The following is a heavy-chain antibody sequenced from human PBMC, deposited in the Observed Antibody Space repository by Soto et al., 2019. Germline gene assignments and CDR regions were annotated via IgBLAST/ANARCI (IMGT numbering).Heavy chain of an antibody. CDR3: AKDHGSSWYEIDY. Sequence: EVQLLESGGGLVQPGGSLRLSCAASGFTFSNYAVTWARQAQGKGLEWVSTSSGSGGSIYYAGSGKGRSTISRDNSKNTLYLQMNSLRAEETAVYYCAKDHGSSWYEIDYWGQGTLVTVSS. J-gene: IGHJ4*02. V-gene: IGHV3-23*01. CDR1: GFTFSNYA. CDR2: SSGSGGSI. D-gene: IGHD6-13*01.